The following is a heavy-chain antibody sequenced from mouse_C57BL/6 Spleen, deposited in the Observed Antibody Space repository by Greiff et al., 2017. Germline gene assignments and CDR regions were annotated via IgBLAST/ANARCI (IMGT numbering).Heavy chain of an antibody. Sequence: EVKLVEPGGGLVQPGGSLKLSCAASGFTFSDYGMAWVRQAPRKGPEWVAFISNLAYSIYYADTVTGRFTISRENATNTLYLEMSSLRSEDAAMYYCASAPAIDYWGQGTSVTVSS. J-gene: IGHJ4*01. V-gene: IGHV5-15*01. CDR3: ASAPAIDY. CDR1: GFTFSDYG. CDR2: ISNLAYSI.